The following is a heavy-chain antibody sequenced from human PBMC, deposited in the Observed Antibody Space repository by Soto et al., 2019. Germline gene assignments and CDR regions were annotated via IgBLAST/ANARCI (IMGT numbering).Heavy chain of an antibody. CDR2: IYHSGSS. D-gene: IGHD4-17*01. J-gene: IGHJ6*02. CDR1: GDSISSGGYY. V-gene: IGHV4-31*03. Sequence: SETLSLTCTVSGDSISSGGYYWSWMGQHPGKGLEWIGYIYHSGSSYYNPSLKSRVTISVDTSQNQFYLQLTSVTAAETAAYYCARDQEVNYADVGGSEDYYGLEAWGRGTTVTVSS. CDR3: ARDQEVNYADVGGSEDYYGLEA.